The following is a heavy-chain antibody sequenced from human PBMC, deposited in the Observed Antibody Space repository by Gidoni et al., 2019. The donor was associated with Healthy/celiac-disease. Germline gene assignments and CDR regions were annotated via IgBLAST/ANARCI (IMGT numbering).Heavy chain of an antibody. CDR3: ARDPLTASAAIGSNYYYYGMDV. D-gene: IGHD6-13*01. Sequence: QVQLHESGPGLVKPSETLSPTCAASGYSISSGYYRGWIRQPPGKGLEWIGSIYHSGSTYYNPSLKSRVTISVDTSKNQFSLKLSSVTAADTAVYYCARDPLTASAAIGSNYYYYGMDVWGQGTTVTVSS. J-gene: IGHJ6*02. V-gene: IGHV4-38-2*02. CDR2: IYHSGST. CDR1: GYSISSGYY.